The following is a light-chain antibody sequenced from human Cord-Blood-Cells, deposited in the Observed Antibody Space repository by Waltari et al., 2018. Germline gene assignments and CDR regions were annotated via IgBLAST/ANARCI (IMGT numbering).Light chain of an antibody. Sequence: DIQMTQSPYSLSASVGDQVTITCRASQSISSYLNWYQQKPGKAPKLLIYAASSLQSGVPSRFSGSGSGTDFTLTISSLQPEDFATYYCQQSYSTPLTFGGGTKVEIK. CDR2: AAS. J-gene: IGKJ4*01. V-gene: IGKV1-39*01. CDR3: QQSYSTPLT. CDR1: QSISSY.